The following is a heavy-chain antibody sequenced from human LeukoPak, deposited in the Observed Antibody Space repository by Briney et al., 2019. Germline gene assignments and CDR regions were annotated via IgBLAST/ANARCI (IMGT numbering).Heavy chain of an antibody. V-gene: IGHV1-18*01. CDR2: ISAYNGNT. CDR1: GYTFTSYG. Sequence: ASVKVSCKASGYTFTSYGISWVRQAPGRGLEWMGWISAYNGNTNYAQKLQGRVTMTTDTPTSTAYMELRSLRSDDTAVYYCAKDSGSSGWYVYFQHWGQGTLVTVSS. D-gene: IGHD6-19*01. CDR3: AKDSGSSGWYVYFQH. J-gene: IGHJ1*01.